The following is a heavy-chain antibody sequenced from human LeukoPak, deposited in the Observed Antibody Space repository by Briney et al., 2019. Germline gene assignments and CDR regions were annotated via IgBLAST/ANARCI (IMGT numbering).Heavy chain of an antibody. D-gene: IGHD5-18*01. J-gene: IGHJ5*02. CDR1: GGSISSSSYY. Sequence: SETLSLTCTVSGGSISSSSYYWGWLRQPPGMGLEWIVSIYYSGGTYYDPSLKSRVTISVDTSKNQFSLKLSSVTAADTAVYYCARAIPQLWLLDGPWFDPWGQGTLVTVSS. CDR3: ARAIPQLWLLDGPWFDP. CDR2: IYYSGGT. V-gene: IGHV4-39*07.